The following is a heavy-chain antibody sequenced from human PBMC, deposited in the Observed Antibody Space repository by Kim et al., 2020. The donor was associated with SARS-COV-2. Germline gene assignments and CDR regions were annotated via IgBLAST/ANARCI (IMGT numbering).Heavy chain of an antibody. CDR2: IRSEVNSYAT. Sequence: GGSLRLSCAASGFTFSGSAIHWVRQASGKGLEWVGRIRSEVNSYATAYAASVKGRFTISRDDSKNTAFLQMNSLKTEDMAVYYCARRGDYGGMDVWGQGTTVTVSS. CDR3: ARRGDYGGMDV. J-gene: IGHJ6*02. CDR1: GFTFSGSA. V-gene: IGHV3-73*01.